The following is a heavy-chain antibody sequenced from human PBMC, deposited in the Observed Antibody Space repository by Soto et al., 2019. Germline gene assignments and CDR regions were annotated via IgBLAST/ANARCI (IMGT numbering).Heavy chain of an antibody. CDR3: ARVAYYYDSSGSDAFDI. CDR1: GYTFTSYG. CDR2: ISAYNGNT. V-gene: IGHV1-18*01. J-gene: IGHJ3*02. D-gene: IGHD3-22*01. Sequence: QVRLVQSGAEVKKPGASVKVSCKASGYTFTSYGISWVRQAPGQGLEWMGWISAYNGNTNYAQKLQGRVTMTTDTSTSTAYMELRSLRSDDTAVYYCARVAYYYDSSGSDAFDIWGQGTMVTVSS.